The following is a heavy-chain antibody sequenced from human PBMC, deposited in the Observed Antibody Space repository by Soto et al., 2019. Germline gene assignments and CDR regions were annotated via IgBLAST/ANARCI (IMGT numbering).Heavy chain of an antibody. CDR3: ARVGYDFWSGYYLFDY. J-gene: IGHJ4*02. CDR1: GFTVSSNY. V-gene: IGHV3-53*01. Sequence: QPGGSLRLSCAASGFTVSSNYMSWVRQAPGKGLEWVSVIYSGGSTYYADSVKGRFTISRDNSKNTLYLQMNSLRAEDTAVYYCARVGYDFWSGYYLFDYWGQGTLVTVSS. CDR2: IYSGGST. D-gene: IGHD3-3*01.